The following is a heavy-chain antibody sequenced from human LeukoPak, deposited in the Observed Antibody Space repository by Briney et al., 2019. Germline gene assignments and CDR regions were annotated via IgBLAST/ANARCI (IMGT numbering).Heavy chain of an antibody. CDR2: MNPNSGNT. J-gene: IGHJ3*02. CDR3: ARGRGDSSSSAFDI. V-gene: IGHV1-8*01. D-gene: IGHD3-22*01. CDR1: GYTFTSYD. Sequence: ASVKVSCKASGYTFTSYDINWVRRATGQGLEWMGWMNPNSGNTGYAQKFQGRVTMTRNTSISTAYMELSSLRSEDTAVYYCARGRGDSSSSAFDIWGQGTMVTVSS.